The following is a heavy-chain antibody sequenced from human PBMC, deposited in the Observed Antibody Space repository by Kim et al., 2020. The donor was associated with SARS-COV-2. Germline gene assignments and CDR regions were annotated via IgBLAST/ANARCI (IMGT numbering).Heavy chain of an antibody. D-gene: IGHD2-2*01. CDR1: GYTFTSYA. CDR2: INTNTGNP. Sequence: ASVKVSCKASGYTFTSYAMNWVRQAPGQGLEWMGWINTNTGNPTYAQGFTGRFVFSLDTSVSTAYLQISSLKAEDTAVYYCARDGIFSVVPAASFIPLDYXGQGTLVTVSS. CDR3: ARDGIFSVVPAASFIPLDY. V-gene: IGHV7-4-1*02. J-gene: IGHJ4*02.